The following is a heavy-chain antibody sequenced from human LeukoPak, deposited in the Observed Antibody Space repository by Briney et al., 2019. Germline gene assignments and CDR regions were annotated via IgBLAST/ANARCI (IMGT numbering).Heavy chain of an antibody. Sequence: SETLSLTRTVSGGSISSSSYYWGWIRQPPGKGLEWIGSIYYSGSTYYNPSLKSRVTISVDTSKNQFTLKLSSVTAADTAVYYCARHGRAWHIVVVTAIPKYFQHWGQGTLVTVSS. CDR3: ARHGRAWHIVVVTAIPKYFQH. V-gene: IGHV4-39*01. CDR1: GGSISSSSYY. CDR2: IYYSGST. D-gene: IGHD2-21*02. J-gene: IGHJ1*01.